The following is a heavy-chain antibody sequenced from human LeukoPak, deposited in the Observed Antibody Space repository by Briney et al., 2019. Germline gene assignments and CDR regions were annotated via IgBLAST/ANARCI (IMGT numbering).Heavy chain of an antibody. CDR3: ARFYCSSTSCYPAFDY. CDR2: ISAYNGNT. CDR1: GGTFSSYA. J-gene: IGHJ4*02. Sequence: ASVKVSCKASGGTFSSYAISLVRQAPGQGLEWMGWISAYNGNTNYAQKLQGRVTMTTDTSTSTAYMELRSLRSDDTAVYYCARFYCSSTSCYPAFDYWGQGTLVTVSS. V-gene: IGHV1-18*01. D-gene: IGHD2-2*01.